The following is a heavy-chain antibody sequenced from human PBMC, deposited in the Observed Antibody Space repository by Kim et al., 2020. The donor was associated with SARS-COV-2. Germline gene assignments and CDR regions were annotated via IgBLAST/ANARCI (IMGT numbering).Heavy chain of an antibody. CDR2: ISASGGHT. D-gene: IGHD4-4*01. CDR1: GFTFSSSA. CDR3: ADSATYFAN. Sequence: GGSLRLSCAASGFTFSSSALTWVRQAPGKGLEWVSTISASGGHTYYADSVTGRFTISRDNSKNALYLQMNSLRAEDTAVYYCADSATYFANWGQGTRVTVSS. J-gene: IGHJ4*02. V-gene: IGHV3-23*01.